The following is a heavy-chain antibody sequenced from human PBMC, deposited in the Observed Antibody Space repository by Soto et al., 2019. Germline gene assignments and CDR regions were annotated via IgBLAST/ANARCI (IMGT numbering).Heavy chain of an antibody. CDR1: GGSFIGYY. V-gene: IGHV4-34*01. Sequence: SETLSLTCAVYGGSFIGYYWSWILQPPWKGLEWIGEINHSGSTNYNPSLKSRVTISVDTSKNQFSLKLSSVTAADTAVYYCARGRGAAAGRDYYCGMDVWGQGTTVTVSS. CDR3: ARGRGAAAGRDYYCGMDV. D-gene: IGHD6-13*01. CDR2: INHSGST. J-gene: IGHJ6*02.